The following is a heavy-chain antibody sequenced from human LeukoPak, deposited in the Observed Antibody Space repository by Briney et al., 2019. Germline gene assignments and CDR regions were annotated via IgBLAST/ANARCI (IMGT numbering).Heavy chain of an antibody. CDR3: AREMRPVGVSYLDY. CDR2: RHYRGTT. D-gene: IGHD2-15*01. J-gene: IGHJ4*02. Sequence: SETLSLTCTVSGASISSYYWSWIRQPPGKGLEWIASRHYRGTTNYNPSLESRVTISVDTSRKQFSLKLSSVTAADTAVYYCAREMRPVGVSYLDYWGQGILVTVSS. CDR1: GASISSYY. V-gene: IGHV4-59*01.